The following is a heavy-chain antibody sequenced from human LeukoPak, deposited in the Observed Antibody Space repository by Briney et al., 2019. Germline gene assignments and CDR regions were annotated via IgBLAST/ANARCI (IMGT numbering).Heavy chain of an antibody. J-gene: IGHJ4*02. V-gene: IGHV3-21*01. CDR2: ISSSSSYI. D-gene: IGHD2-15*01. Sequence: GGSLRLSCAASGFTFSSYSMNWVRQAPGKGLEWVSSISSSSSYIYYADSVKGRFTISRDNAKNSLYLQTNSLRAEDTAVYYCARDSGFVVVVAATGPDYWGQGTLVTVSS. CDR1: GFTFSSYS. CDR3: ARDSGFVVVVAATGPDY.